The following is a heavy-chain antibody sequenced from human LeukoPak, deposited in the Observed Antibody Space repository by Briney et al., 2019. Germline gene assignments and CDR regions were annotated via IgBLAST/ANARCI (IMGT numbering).Heavy chain of an antibody. V-gene: IGHV1-8*01. D-gene: IGHD3-22*01. CDR1: GYTFTSYD. J-gene: IGHJ4*02. Sequence: ASVKVSRKASGYTFTSYDINWVRQATGQGLEWMGWMNPNSGNTGYAQKFQGRVTMTRNTSISTAYMELSSLRSEDTAVYYCARGYFHYYDSSGYHVWGQGTLVTVSS. CDR2: MNPNSGNT. CDR3: ARGYFHYYDSSGYHV.